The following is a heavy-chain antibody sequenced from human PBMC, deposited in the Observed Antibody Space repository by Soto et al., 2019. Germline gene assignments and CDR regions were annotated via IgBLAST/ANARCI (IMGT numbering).Heavy chain of an antibody. V-gene: IGHV3-23*04. D-gene: IGHD1-26*01. CDR3: AKRPRALLTFDY. CDR2: ISDSGGTS. J-gene: IGHJ4*02. CDR1: GFIFSNYV. Sequence: EVQLVDSGGGLVQPGGSLRLSCAASGFIFSNYVMSWVRQAPGKGLEWVSSISDSGGTSYYADSVKGRFTISRDNSKNTLYLQMNSLRAEDKAIYYCAKRPRALLTFDYWGQGTLVTVSS.